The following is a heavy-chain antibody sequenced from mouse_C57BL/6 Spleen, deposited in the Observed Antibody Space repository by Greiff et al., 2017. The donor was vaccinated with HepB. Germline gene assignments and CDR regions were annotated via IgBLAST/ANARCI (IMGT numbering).Heavy chain of an antibody. V-gene: IGHV1-4*01. Sequence: VQLQQSGAELARPGASVKMSCKASGYTFTSYTMHWVKQRPGQGLEWIGYINPSSGYTKYNQKFKDKATLTADKSSSTAYMQLSSLTSEDSAVYYCARERGYYYGLDYWGQGTTLTVSS. J-gene: IGHJ2*01. CDR1: GYTFTSYT. CDR2: INPSSGYT. CDR3: ARERGYYYGLDY. D-gene: IGHD1-1*01.